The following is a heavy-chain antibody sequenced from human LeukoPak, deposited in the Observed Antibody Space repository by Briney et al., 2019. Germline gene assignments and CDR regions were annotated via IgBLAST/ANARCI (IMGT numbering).Heavy chain of an antibody. Sequence: GGSLRLSCAAAGFTFARSEMNWVRQAPGKELEWSSSSSMYYADSVKGRFTISRENDKQTLYLQMNSLRLEDTAVYYCARAGDKGTANWYFDLWGRGTLVTVSS. D-gene: IGHD2-21*01. CDR1: GFTFARSE. J-gene: IGHJ2*01. CDR3: ARAGDKGTANWYFDL. V-gene: IGHV3-48*03. CDR2: SSM.